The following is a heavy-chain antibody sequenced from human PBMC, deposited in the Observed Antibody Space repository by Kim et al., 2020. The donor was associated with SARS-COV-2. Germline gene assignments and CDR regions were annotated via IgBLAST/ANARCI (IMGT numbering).Heavy chain of an antibody. Sequence: GGSLRLSCAASGFTFSSYSMNWVRQAPGKGLEWVSYISSSSSTIYYADSVKGRFTISRDNAKNSLYLQMNSLRDEDTAVYYCAREDCSSTSCRMGLHYYYYYGMDVWGQGTTVTVSS. CDR3: AREDCSSTSCRMGLHYYYYYGMDV. V-gene: IGHV3-48*02. CDR2: ISSSSSTI. D-gene: IGHD2-2*01. CDR1: GFTFSSYS. J-gene: IGHJ6*02.